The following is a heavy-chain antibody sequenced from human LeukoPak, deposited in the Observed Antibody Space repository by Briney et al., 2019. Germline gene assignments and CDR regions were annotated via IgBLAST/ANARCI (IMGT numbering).Heavy chain of an antibody. Sequence: SPVKVSCKASGGTFSSYAISWVRQAPGQGLEWMGGIIPIFGTTNYTQKFQGRVTFTTDESTSTAYMELSSLRSEDAALYYCARGSDLRDYFDYWGQGTLVTVSS. V-gene: IGHV1-69*05. D-gene: IGHD5-24*01. CDR2: IIPIFGTT. J-gene: IGHJ4*02. CDR3: ARGSDLRDYFDY. CDR1: GGTFSSYA.